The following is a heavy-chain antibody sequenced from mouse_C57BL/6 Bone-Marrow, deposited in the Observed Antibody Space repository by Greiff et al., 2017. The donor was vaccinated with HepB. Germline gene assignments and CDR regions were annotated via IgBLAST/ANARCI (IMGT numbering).Heavy chain of an antibody. CDR2: ISSGGSYT. Sequence: DVKLVESGGDLVKPGGSLKLSCAASGFTFSSYGMSWVRQTPDKRLEWVATISSGGSYTYYPDSVKGRITISRDNAKNTLYLQMSSLKSEDTAMYYCANSVVAPYYAMDYWGQGTSVTVSS. V-gene: IGHV5-6*02. J-gene: IGHJ4*01. D-gene: IGHD1-1*01. CDR3: ANSVVAPYYAMDY. CDR1: GFTFSSYG.